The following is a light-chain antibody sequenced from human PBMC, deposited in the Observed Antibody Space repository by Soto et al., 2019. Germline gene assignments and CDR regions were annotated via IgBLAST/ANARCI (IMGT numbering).Light chain of an antibody. CDR1: SGDVGGYKF. CDR3: GSYTGNMYV. J-gene: IGLJ1*01. Sequence: QSALTQPASVSGSPGQSITIYCTGTSGDVGGYKFVSWYQQHPGKAPKLMIYEVSNRPSGVSSRFSGSKSGNTASLTISGLQAEEEADDFCGSYTGNMYVFGNGTKLTVL. V-gene: IGLV2-14*01. CDR2: EVS.